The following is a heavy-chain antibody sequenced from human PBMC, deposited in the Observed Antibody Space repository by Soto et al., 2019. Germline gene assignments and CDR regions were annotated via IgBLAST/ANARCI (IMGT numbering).Heavy chain of an antibody. CDR3: ARHINGDGTDYYYGMDV. CDR2: IDPSDSYT. Sequence: PGESLKISCKGSGYSFTSYWISWVRQMPGKGLEWMGRIDPSDSYTNYSPSFQGHVTISADKSISTAYLQWSSLKASDTAMYYCARHINGDGTDYYYGMDVWGQGTTVTVYS. CDR1: GYSFTSYW. J-gene: IGHJ6*02. D-gene: IGHD2-8*02. V-gene: IGHV5-10-1*01.